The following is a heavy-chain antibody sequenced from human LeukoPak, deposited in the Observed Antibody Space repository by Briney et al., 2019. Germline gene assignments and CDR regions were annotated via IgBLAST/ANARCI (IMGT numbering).Heavy chain of an antibody. D-gene: IGHD6-19*01. Sequence: SETLSLTCTVSGGSVSSGSYYWSWIRQPPGKGLEWIGYIYYSGSTNYNPSLKSRVTISVDTSKNQFSLKLSSVTAADTAVYYCARDGGSGSDWGRGTLVTVSS. J-gene: IGHJ4*02. V-gene: IGHV4-61*01. CDR2: IYYSGST. CDR3: ARDGGSGSD. CDR1: GGSVSSGSYY.